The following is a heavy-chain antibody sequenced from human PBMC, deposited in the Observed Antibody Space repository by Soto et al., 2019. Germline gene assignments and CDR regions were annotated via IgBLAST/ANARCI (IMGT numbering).Heavy chain of an antibody. D-gene: IGHD4-17*01. Sequence: QVQLVQSGAEVKKPGASVKVSCKASGYTFTGYYMHWVRQAPGQGLAWMGWSNPNSGGTNYAQKFQGRVTMTRDTSISTGDMELSRLRSDDTAVYYCARDYGDYVYYYGIDVWGQGATVTVSS. CDR3: ARDYGDYVYYYGIDV. V-gene: IGHV1-2*02. CDR2: SNPNSGGT. CDR1: GYTFTGYY. J-gene: IGHJ6*02.